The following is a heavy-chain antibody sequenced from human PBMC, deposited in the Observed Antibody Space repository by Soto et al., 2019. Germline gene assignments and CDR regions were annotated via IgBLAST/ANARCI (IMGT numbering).Heavy chain of an antibody. Sequence: DVQLLESGGGLVQPGGSLRLSCAASGFTFSAYAMSWVRQAPGKGLEWVAGLVGSGDDINYADSVRGRFTVSRDNSKNTLDLQMNSLRAEDTAVDYCAKEAIANNGLWEPLDMWGQGTEVAVSS. J-gene: IGHJ3*02. CDR3: AKEAIANNGLWEPLDM. CDR2: LVGSGDDI. D-gene: IGHD2-8*01. V-gene: IGHV3-23*01. CDR1: GFTFSAYA.